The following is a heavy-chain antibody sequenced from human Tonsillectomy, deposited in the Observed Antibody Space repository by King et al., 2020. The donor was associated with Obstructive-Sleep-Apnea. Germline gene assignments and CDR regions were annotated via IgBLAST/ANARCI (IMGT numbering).Heavy chain of an antibody. D-gene: IGHD3-22*01. V-gene: IGHV4-30-4*01. CDR2: IYYTGSA. CDR3: ARDPRSDRSGSHYFDY. Sequence: VQLQESGPGLVKPSQTLSLTCTFSVGSISSGDYYWSWILQPPGKGREWIGYIYYTGSAYYNPSLKSRVIISVDTSQNQFSLKLSSVTAADTAVYYCARDPRSDRSGSHYFDYWGLGTLVSVSS. CDR1: VGSISSGDYY. J-gene: IGHJ4*02.